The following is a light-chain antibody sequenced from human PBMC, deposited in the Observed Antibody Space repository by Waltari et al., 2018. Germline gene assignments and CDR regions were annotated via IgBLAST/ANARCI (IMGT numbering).Light chain of an antibody. CDR1: NIGSRN. J-gene: IGLJ2*01. CDR2: RDN. Sequence: SFDLTQPLSVSVALGQTARLTCGGDNIGSRNVHWYQQKPGQAPILVIYRDNNRPSGIPERFSGSNSGNTATLSISRAQAGDEADYFGQVWDSSSNAVFGGGTKLTVL. CDR3: QVWDSSSNAV. V-gene: IGLV3-9*01.